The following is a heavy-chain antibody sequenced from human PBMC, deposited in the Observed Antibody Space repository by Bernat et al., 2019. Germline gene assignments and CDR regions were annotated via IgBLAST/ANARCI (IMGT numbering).Heavy chain of an antibody. J-gene: IGHJ4*02. V-gene: IGHV3-30*01. CDR1: GFTFSSYA. D-gene: IGHD6-6*01. CDR3: AGDCPGYSSSAGDY. CDR2: ISYDGSNK. Sequence: QVQLVESGGGVVQTGRSLRLSCAAPGFTFSSYAMHWVRQAPGKGLEWVAVISYDGSNKYYADSVKGRFTISRDNSKNTLYLQMNSLRAEDTALYYSAGDCPGYSSSAGDYWGQGTLVTVSS.